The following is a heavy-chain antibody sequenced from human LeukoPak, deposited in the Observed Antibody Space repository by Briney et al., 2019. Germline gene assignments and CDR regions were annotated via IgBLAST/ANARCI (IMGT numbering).Heavy chain of an antibody. J-gene: IGHJ4*02. Sequence: PSETLSLTCTVSGGSVSTGSYYWIWIRQPPGKGLEWIGYIYYSGSTKYNPSLKRRVTISVDTSKNQFSLKLSSVTTADTAVYSCARARGGNPEIDFWGQGILITVSS. CDR2: IYYSGST. CDR3: ARARGGNPEIDF. V-gene: IGHV4-61*01. D-gene: IGHD4-23*01. CDR1: GGSVSTGSYY.